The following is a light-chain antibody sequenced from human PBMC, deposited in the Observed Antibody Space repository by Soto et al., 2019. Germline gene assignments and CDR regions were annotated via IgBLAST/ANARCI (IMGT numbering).Light chain of an antibody. CDR2: DAS. CDR3: QQRSNWPIT. J-gene: IGKJ5*01. Sequence: EIVLTQSPATLSLSPGERATLSCRASQSVGNYLVWYQQRPGQAPRLLIYDASNRATGIPARFSGSGSGTDFTLTISSLEPEDFAVYYCQQRSNWPITFGQGTRLEIK. CDR1: QSVGNY. V-gene: IGKV3-11*01.